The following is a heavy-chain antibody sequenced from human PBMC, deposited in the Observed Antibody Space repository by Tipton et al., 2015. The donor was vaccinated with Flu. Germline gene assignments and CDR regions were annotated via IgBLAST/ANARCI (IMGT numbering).Heavy chain of an antibody. CDR2: MSPSGST. D-gene: IGHD2-8*01. J-gene: IGHJ2*01. V-gene: IGHV4-61*08. CDR3: ARMRARDCTLGVCYLWYFDL. CDR1: GGSVSSTGYY. Sequence: TLSLTCSVSGGSVSSTGYYWTWIRQPPGKGLEYIGQMSPSGSTNTSPSLKSRVTISLDTSKNQFSLKLTSVTAADTAVYYCARMRARDCTLGVCYLWYFDLWGRGTLVTVSS.